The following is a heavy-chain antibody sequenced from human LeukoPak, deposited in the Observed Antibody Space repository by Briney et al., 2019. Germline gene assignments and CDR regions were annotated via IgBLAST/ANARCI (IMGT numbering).Heavy chain of an antibody. V-gene: IGHV4-39*01. CDR1: GDSTRSSSYY. Sequence: PSETLSLTCTVSGDSTRSSSYYWGWIRQPPGKGREWIGSLYYSGSTYYNPSLKSRVTISVDTSKNQCSLKLSSVTAADTAVYYCARGVRDYGMDVWGQGTTVTVSS. J-gene: IGHJ6*02. CDR3: ARGVRDYGMDV. CDR2: LYYSGST.